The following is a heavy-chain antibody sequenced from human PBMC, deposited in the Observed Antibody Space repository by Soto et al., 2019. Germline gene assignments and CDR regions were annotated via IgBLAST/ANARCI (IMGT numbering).Heavy chain of an antibody. Sequence: PSETLSLTCTVSGGSISSGGDYWSWIRQHPGKGLEWIGYIYYSGSTYYNPSLKSRVTISVDTSKNQFSLKLSSVTAADTAVYYCARARFYYDSSGYYGGENYFDYWGQGTLVTVSS. J-gene: IGHJ4*02. CDR2: IYYSGST. CDR3: ARARFYYDSSGYYGGENYFDY. CDR1: GGSISSGGDY. V-gene: IGHV4-31*03. D-gene: IGHD3-22*01.